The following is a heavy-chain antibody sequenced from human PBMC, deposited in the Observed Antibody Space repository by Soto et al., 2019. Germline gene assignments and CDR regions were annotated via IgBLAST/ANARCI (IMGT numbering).Heavy chain of an antibody. CDR2: IFYSGST. J-gene: IGHJ5*02. CDR3: ARHKTTMLTVVSAFDP. D-gene: IGHD3-22*01. V-gene: IGHV4-39*02. Sequence: SETLSLTCTVSGDSITRGNFYWGWIRQPPGKGLEWLGSIFYSGSTFYNPALKSRVTFSVDTSKNHFSLKLSSVTAADTAVYYCARHKTTMLTVVSAFDPWGQGTRVTVSS. CDR1: GDSITRGNFY.